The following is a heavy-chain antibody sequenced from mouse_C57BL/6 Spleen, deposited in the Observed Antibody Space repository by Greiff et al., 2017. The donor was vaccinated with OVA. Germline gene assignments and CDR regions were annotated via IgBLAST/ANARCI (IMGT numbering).Heavy chain of an antibody. D-gene: IGHD2-4*01. V-gene: IGHV1-54*01. CDR3: ARAGDYDY. CDR1: GYAFTNYL. CDR2: INPGSGGT. Sequence: QVQLQQSGAELVRPGTSVKVSCTASGYAFTNYLIEWVKQRPGQGLEWIGVINPGSGGTNYTEKFKGKATLTADNSSSTAYLQLSSLTSEDSAVYLCARAGDYDYWGQGTTLTVSS. J-gene: IGHJ2*01.